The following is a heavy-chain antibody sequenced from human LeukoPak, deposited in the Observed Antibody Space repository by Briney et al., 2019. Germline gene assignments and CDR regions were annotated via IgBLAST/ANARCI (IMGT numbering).Heavy chain of an antibody. CDR2: ESGLDDST. Sequence: PGGSLRLSCAVSGFTFRSYSMSWVRQAQGKGLEWVSGESGLDDSTYYADSVKGRFTISRDNSKNTLYLQMNSLRAEDTAVYYCAKSRAGYRYGKFDYWGQGTLVTVSS. J-gene: IGHJ4*02. CDR1: GFTFRSYS. CDR3: AKSRAGYRYGKFDY. V-gene: IGHV3-23*01. D-gene: IGHD5-18*01.